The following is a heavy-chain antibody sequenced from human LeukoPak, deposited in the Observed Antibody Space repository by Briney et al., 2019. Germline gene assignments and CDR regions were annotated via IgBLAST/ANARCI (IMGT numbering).Heavy chain of an antibody. CDR3: TRDLKHDSIG. CDR1: GFSFITYR. J-gene: IGHJ4*02. D-gene: IGHD6-19*01. Sequence: GGSLRLSCAASGFSFITYRMTGVRQAPGKGLECVANIATDGSETYYPDSVKGRFTISRNNARSSLYLQMNNLRVEDTAIYYCTRDLKHDSIGWGQGTLVTVSS. V-gene: IGHV3-7*01. CDR2: IATDGSET.